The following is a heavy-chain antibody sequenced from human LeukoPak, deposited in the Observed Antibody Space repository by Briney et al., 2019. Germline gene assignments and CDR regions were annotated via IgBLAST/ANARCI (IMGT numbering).Heavy chain of an antibody. CDR2: ISYDGSNK. D-gene: IGHD2-2*01. Sequence: GRSLRLSCAASGFTFSSYAMHWVRQAPGKGLEWVAVISYDGSNKYYADSVKGRFTISRDNSKNTLYLQMNSLRAEDTAVYYCAGDIDPTGLVPAAMPGYWGQGTLVTVSS. CDR3: AGDIDPTGLVPAAMPGY. V-gene: IGHV3-30*04. CDR1: GFTFSSYA. J-gene: IGHJ4*02.